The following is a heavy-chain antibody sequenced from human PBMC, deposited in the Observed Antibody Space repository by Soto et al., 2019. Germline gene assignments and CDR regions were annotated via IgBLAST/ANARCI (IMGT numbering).Heavy chain of an antibody. CDR2: IYYSGST. J-gene: IGHJ6*02. D-gene: IGHD2-21*02. CDR1: GGSISSSSYY. Sequence: SETLCLTCTVSGGSISSSSYYWGWIRQPPGKGLEWIGSIYYSGSTYYNPSLKSRVTISVDTSKNQFSLKLSSVTAEDTAVYYCARDPMVVTAIPHPHGGMDVWGQGTTVTVSS. V-gene: IGHV4-39*02. CDR3: ARDPMVVTAIPHPHGGMDV.